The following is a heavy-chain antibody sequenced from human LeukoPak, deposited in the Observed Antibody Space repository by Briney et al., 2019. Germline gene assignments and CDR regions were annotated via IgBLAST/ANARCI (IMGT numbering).Heavy chain of an antibody. J-gene: IGHJ4*02. Sequence: GGSLRLSCAASGFTFSSTWMHWFRHAPGKGPVWVSRIHSDGSSTIYADSVKGRFTISRDNARNTLYLQMNSLRAEDTAVYYCVRDRYYVPDYWGQGTLVTVSS. D-gene: IGHD3-16*01. CDR1: GFTFSSTW. V-gene: IGHV3-74*01. CDR2: IHSDGSST. CDR3: VRDRYYVPDY.